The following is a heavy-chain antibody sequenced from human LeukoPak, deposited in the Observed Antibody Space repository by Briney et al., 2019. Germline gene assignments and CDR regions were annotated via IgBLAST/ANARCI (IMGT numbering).Heavy chain of an antibody. CDR2: IRQAGSEK. Sequence: GGSLRLSCAASGFTFSSHWMSWVRQAPGKGLEWVANIRQAGSEKNYVDSVKGRFTISRDNAKNSLYLRVNSLRAEDTAIYYCARIGYSSSSMDYWGQGTLVTVSS. D-gene: IGHD6-6*01. J-gene: IGHJ4*02. CDR1: GFTFSSHW. CDR3: ARIGYSSSSMDY. V-gene: IGHV3-7*01.